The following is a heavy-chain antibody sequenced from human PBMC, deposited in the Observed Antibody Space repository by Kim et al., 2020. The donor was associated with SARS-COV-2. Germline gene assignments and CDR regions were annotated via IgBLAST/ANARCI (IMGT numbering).Heavy chain of an antibody. CDR3: ARRKPQLGVDY. J-gene: IGHJ4*02. CDR1: GFTFSSYS. CDR2: ISSSSSYI. D-gene: IGHD2-2*01. Sequence: GGSLRLSCAASGFTFSSYSMNWVRQAPGKGLEWVSSISSSSSYIYYADSVKGRFTISRDNAKNSLYLQMNSLRAEDTAVYYCARRKPQLGVDYWGQGTLVTVSS. V-gene: IGHV3-21*01.